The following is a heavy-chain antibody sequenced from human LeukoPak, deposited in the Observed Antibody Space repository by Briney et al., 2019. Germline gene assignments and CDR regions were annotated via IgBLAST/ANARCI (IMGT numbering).Heavy chain of an antibody. CDR3: ARGYSGSYYRPESRFDY. CDR2: INPNSGGT. D-gene: IGHD1-26*01. V-gene: IGHV1-2*02. CDR1: GYTFTGYY. Sequence: ASVKVSCKASGYTFTGYYMHWVRQAPGQGLEWMGWINPNSGGTNYAQKFQGRVTMTRDTSISTAYMELSRLRSDDTAVYYCARGYSGSYYRPESRFDYWGQGTLVTVSS. J-gene: IGHJ4*02.